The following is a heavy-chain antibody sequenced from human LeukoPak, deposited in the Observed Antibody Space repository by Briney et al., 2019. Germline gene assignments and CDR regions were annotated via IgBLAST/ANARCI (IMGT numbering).Heavy chain of an antibody. D-gene: IGHD5-12*01. CDR2: IASSSSYT. V-gene: IGHV3-11*06. CDR1: GFTFSDYY. J-gene: IGHJ4*02. Sequence: GGSLRHSCAASGFTFSDYYMSWIRQAPGKGLEWVSYIASSSSYTNYADSVKGRFTISRDNAKNSLYLQMNSLRAEDTAVYYCARAIEATRRSTGTCNYFDYWGQGTLVTVSS. CDR3: ARAIEATRRSTGTCNYFDY.